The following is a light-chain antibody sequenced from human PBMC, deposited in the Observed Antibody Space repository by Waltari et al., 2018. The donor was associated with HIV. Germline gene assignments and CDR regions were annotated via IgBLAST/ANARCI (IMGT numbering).Light chain of an antibody. CDR2: YDS. CDR1: NSNIGNNA. J-gene: IGLJ1*01. CDR3: AAWDDTLNGFV. Sequence: QSVLTQPPSVSEAPRQRVTISCSGSNSNIGNNAVIWFQQLPGTTPKLLIDYDSLLPSGVSDRFSATKSGTSASLAISGLQSEDAADYYCAAWDDTLNGFVFGTGTRVTVL. V-gene: IGLV1-36*01.